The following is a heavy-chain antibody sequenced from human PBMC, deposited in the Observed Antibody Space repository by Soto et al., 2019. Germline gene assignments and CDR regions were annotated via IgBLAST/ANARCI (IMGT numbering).Heavy chain of an antibody. CDR2: IYFTGST. CDR1: CVAVSSGTYY. J-gene: IGHJ5*02. CDR3: TRGPPRVQWFDP. Sequence: SETLSLTCTESCVAVSSGTYYWSWIRQPPGKGLEWIGHIYFTGSTNYNPSLKSRVTMSLDTSRNQFSLKLSSVTAADTAVYYCTRGPPRVQWFDPWGLGTLVTVSS. V-gene: IGHV4-61*01.